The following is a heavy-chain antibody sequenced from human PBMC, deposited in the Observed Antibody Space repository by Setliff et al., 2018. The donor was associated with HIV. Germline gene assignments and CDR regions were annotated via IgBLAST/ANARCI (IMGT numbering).Heavy chain of an antibody. D-gene: IGHD1-20*01. V-gene: IGHV3-33*08. CDR2: IWFDGSNK. Sequence: GGSLRLSCAASGFTFSDYNMHWVRQAPGTGLEWVAVIWFDGSNKYHSGSVKGRFTISRDNSKNTLYLQMTGLRAEDTAVYYCARDPGITAKPFYFDCWGQGTLVTVSS. CDR1: GFTFSDYN. J-gene: IGHJ4*02. CDR3: ARDPGITAKPFYFDC.